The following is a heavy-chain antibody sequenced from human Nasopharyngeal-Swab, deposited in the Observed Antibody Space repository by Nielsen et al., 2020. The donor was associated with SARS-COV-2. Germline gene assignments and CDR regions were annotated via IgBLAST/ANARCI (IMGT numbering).Heavy chain of an antibody. Sequence: GGSLRLSCAVSGFTFDDYAMHWVRQAPGKGLEWVSGISWNSGSIGYADSVKGRFTISRDNAKNSLYLQMNSLRAEDTALYYCAVIAAAGKTRLEFDYWGQGTLVTVSS. CDR3: AVIAAAGKTRLEFDY. V-gene: IGHV3-9*01. D-gene: IGHD6-13*01. J-gene: IGHJ4*02. CDR1: GFTFDDYA. CDR2: ISWNSGSI.